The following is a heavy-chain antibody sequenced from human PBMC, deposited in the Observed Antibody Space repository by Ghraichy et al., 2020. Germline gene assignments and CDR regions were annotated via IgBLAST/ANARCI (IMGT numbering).Heavy chain of an antibody. CDR2: IYYSGST. J-gene: IGHJ4*02. D-gene: IGHD1-26*01. Sequence: SETLSLTCTVSGGSISSSSYYWGWIHQPPGKGLEWIGSIYYSGSTYYNPSLKSRVTISVDTSKNQISLKLSSVTAADTAVYYCARHRGGIVGASDYWGQGTLVTVSS. CDR3: ARHRGGIVGASDY. CDR1: GGSISSSSYY. V-gene: IGHV4-39*01.